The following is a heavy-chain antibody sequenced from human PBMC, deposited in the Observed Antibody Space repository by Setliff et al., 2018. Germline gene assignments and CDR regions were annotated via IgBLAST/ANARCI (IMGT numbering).Heavy chain of an antibody. CDR3: ARLALTGYDSSGYYYALEYYYYMDV. D-gene: IGHD3-22*01. V-gene: IGHV3-48*01. CDR2: ISTSSGTR. CDR1: GFTFGAYT. Sequence: GGSLRLSCAASGFTFGAYTLTWVRQAPGKGLEWISYISTSSGTRYYADSVKGRFTISRDNANQSLYLQMNSLRAEDTAVYYCARLALTGYDSSGYYYALEYYYYMDVWGKGTTVTVSS. J-gene: IGHJ6*03.